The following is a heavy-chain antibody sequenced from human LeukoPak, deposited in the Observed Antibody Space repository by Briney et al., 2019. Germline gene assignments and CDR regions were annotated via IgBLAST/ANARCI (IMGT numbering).Heavy chain of an antibody. D-gene: IGHD2-21*01. V-gene: IGHV3-66*01. CDR3: ARGGENFHS. J-gene: IGHJ4*02. Sequence: GRSLRLSCAASGFTVSSNYMNWVRQAPGKGLEWVSSIYSGGSTFYADSVKGRFTISRDNSKNTLYLQMNSLRAEDTAVYYCARGGENFHSRGQGTLVTVSS. CDR1: GFTVSSNY. CDR2: IYSGGST.